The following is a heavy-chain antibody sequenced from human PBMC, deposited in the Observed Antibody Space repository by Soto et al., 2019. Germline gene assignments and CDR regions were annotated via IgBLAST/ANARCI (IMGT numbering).Heavy chain of an antibody. CDR1: GFTFSSYS. CDR3: ARDGKPLSVDAFDI. D-gene: IGHD1-26*01. V-gene: IGHV3-21*01. J-gene: IGHJ3*02. CDR2: ISSRSSYI. Sequence: PGGSLRLSCAASGFTFSSYSMNWVRQAPGKGLEWVSSISSRSSYIYYADSVKGRFTISRDNAKNSLYLQMNSLRAEDTAVYYCARDGKPLSVDAFDIWGKGPRGPVSS.